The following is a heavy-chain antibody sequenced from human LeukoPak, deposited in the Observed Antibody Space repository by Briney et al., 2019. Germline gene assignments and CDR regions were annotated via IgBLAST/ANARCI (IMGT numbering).Heavy chain of an antibody. V-gene: IGHV3-7*01. CDR1: GFTFSSYW. J-gene: IGHJ6*02. CDR2: IKQDGSEK. Sequence: GGSLRLSCGASGFTFSSYWMSWVRQAPGKGLEWVANIKQDGSEKYYADSVKGRFTISRDNAKNSLYLQMNSLRAEDTAVYYCARDGCSSTSCLDYYYYGMDVWGQGTTVTVSS. D-gene: IGHD2-2*01. CDR3: ARDGCSSTSCLDYYYYGMDV.